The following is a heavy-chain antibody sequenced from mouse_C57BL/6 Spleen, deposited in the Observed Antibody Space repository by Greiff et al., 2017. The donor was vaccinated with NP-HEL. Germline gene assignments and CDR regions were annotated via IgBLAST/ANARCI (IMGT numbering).Heavy chain of an antibody. D-gene: IGHD1-1*01. Sequence: QVHVKQSGAELARPGASVKLSCKASGYTFTSYGISWVKQRTGQGLEWIGEIYPRSGNTYYNEKFKGKATLTADKSSSTAYMELRSLTSEDSAVYFCARGGSSEGFADWGQGTLVTVSA. CDR2: IYPRSGNT. CDR1: GYTFTSYG. CDR3: ARGGSSEGFAD. J-gene: IGHJ3*01. V-gene: IGHV1-81*01.